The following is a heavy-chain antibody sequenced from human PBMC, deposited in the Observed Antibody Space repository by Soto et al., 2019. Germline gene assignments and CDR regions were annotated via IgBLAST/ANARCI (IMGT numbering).Heavy chain of an antibody. CDR1: GFTFSSYG. D-gene: IGHD5-12*01. CDR2: ISYDGSNK. V-gene: IGHV3-30*18. Sequence: GGSLRLSCAASGFTFSSYGMHWVRQAPGKGLEWVAVISYDGSNKYYADSVKGRFTISRDNSKNTLYLQMNSLRAEDTAVYYCAKDVYSGYDQGYYYYYGMDVWGQGTTVTVS. J-gene: IGHJ6*02. CDR3: AKDVYSGYDQGYYYYYGMDV.